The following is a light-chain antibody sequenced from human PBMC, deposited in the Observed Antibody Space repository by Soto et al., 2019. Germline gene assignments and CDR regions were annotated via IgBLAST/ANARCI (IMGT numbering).Light chain of an antibody. CDR1: SSDVGGYNY. Sequence: QSALTQPASVSGSPGQSITISCTGTSSDVGGYNYVSWYQQHPGKAPKLMIYDVGNRPSGVSNRFSGSKSVNTASLTSSVLQAEDEADYYCSSYTTISTYVFGTGTKVTVL. V-gene: IGLV2-14*01. J-gene: IGLJ1*01. CDR2: DVG. CDR3: SSYTTISTYV.